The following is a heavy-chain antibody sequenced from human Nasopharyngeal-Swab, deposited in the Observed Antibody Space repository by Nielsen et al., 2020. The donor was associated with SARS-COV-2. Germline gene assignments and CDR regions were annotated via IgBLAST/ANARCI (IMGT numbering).Heavy chain of an antibody. CDR2: INHSGST. J-gene: IGHJ4*02. Sequence: SETLSLTCAVYGGSFSGYYWSWIRKPPGKGLEWIGEINHSGSTNYNPSLKSRVTISVDTSKNQFSLKLSSVTAADTAVYYCARFSDSSGYYTYYFDYWGQGTLVTVSS. V-gene: IGHV4-34*01. D-gene: IGHD3-22*01. CDR1: GGSFSGYY. CDR3: ARFSDSSGYYTYYFDY.